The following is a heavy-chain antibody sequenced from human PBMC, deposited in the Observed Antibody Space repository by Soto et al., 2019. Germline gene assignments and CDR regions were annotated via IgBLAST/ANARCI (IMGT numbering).Heavy chain of an antibody. CDR3: ARELEGGVFDI. Sequence: SETLSLTCTVSGGPVRDAYSYWTWIRQPPGKGLEWMGYLSYTGSAYYNPSLRNRATISVDESSNHLSLRLSSVTAADTAVYYCARELEGGVFDIWGRGTLVTV. D-gene: IGHD2-8*02. V-gene: IGHV4-30-4*01. J-gene: IGHJ3*02. CDR2: LSYTGSA. CDR1: GGPVRDAYSY.